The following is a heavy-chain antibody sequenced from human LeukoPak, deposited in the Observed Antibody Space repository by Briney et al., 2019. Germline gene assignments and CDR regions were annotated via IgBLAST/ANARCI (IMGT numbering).Heavy chain of an antibody. CDR1: GFTFSSYA. D-gene: IGHD3-10*01. CDR3: ARYYGSGSDRNFDY. J-gene: IGHJ4*02. V-gene: IGHV3-30*04. Sequence: PGGSLRLSCAASGFTFSSYAMHWVRQAPGKGLEWVAVISYDGSNKYYADSVKGRFTISRDNSKNTLYLQMNSLRAEDTAVYYCARYYGSGSDRNFDYRGQGTLVTVSS. CDR2: ISYDGSNK.